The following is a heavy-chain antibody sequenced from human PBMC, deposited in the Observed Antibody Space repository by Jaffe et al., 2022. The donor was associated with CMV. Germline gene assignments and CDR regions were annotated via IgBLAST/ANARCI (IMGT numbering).Heavy chain of an antibody. CDR1: GFTFDDYA. J-gene: IGHJ3*02. V-gene: IGHV3-9*01. D-gene: IGHD6-19*01. Sequence: EVQLVESGGGLVQPGRSLRLSCAASGFTFDDYAMHWVRQAPGKGLEWVSGISWNSGSIGYADSVKGRFTISRDNAKNSLYLQMNSLRAEDTALYYCAKDIRQWLVPSGAFDIWGQGTMVTVSS. CDR2: ISWNSGSI. CDR3: AKDIRQWLVPSGAFDI.